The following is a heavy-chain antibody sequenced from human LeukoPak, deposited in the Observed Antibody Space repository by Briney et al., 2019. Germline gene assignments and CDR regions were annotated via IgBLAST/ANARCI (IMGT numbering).Heavy chain of an antibody. D-gene: IGHD2-15*01. CDR2: ISYSGST. J-gene: IGHJ4*02. V-gene: IGHV4-30-4*01. CDR1: GDSISSGDYY. Sequence: PSQTLSLTCTVSGDSISSGDYYWSWIRQPPGKGLEWIGYISYSGSTYYNPSLKSRVTISVDTSKSQFSLKLSSVTAADTAVYYCARAVSFGSCYSCFDFWGQGTLVTVSS. CDR3: ARAVSFGSCYSCFDF.